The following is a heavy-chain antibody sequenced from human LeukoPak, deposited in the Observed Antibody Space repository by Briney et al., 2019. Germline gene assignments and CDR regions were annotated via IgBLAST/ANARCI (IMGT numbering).Heavy chain of an antibody. V-gene: IGHV4-34*01. CDR2: INHSGST. J-gene: IGHJ4*02. CDR1: GGSSSGYY. D-gene: IGHD6-19*01. CDR3: ARGEYSSGVRYYFDY. Sequence: SETLSLTCAVYGGSSSGYYWSWIRQPPGKGLEWIGEINHSGSTNYNPSLKSRVTISVDTSKNQFSLKLSSVTAADTAVYYCARGEYSSGVRYYFDYWGQGTLVTVSS.